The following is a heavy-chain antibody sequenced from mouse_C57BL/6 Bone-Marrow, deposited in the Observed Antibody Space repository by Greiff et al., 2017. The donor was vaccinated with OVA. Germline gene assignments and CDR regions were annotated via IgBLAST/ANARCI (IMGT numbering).Heavy chain of an antibody. CDR1: GYAFSSYW. CDR3: ASRLRRDN. V-gene: IGHV1-80*01. Sequence: VQLQESGAELVKPGASVKISCKASGYAFSSYWMNWVKQRPGQGLEWIGQIYPGGGNTNYNGKFKGKATLTADKSSSTAYMQLSSLTSEDSAVYFCASRLRRDNWGQGTSVTVSS. D-gene: IGHD3-2*02. J-gene: IGHJ4*01. CDR2: IYPGGGNT.